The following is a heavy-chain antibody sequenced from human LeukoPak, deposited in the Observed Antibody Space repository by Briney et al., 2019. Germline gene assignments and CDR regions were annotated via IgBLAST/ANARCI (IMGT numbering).Heavy chain of an antibody. CDR3: ARVEWRNYGMDV. CDR1: GGSISSYY. V-gene: IGHV4-59*01. CDR2: IYYSGST. Sequence: SVTLSLTCTVSGGSISSYYWSWIRQPPGKGLEWIGYIYYSGSTNYNPSLKSRVTISVDTSKNQFSLKLSSVTAADTAVYYCARVEWRNYGMDVWGQGTTVTVSS. D-gene: IGHD2-8*01. J-gene: IGHJ6*02.